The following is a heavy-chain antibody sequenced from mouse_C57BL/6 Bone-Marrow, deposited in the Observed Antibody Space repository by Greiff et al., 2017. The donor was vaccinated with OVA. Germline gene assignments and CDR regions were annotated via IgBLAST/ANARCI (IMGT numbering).Heavy chain of an antibody. CDR2: IDPSDSET. Sequence: QVQLQQPGAELVRPGSSVKLSCKASGYTFTSYWMHWVKQRPIQGLEWIGNIDPSDSETHYNQKFKDKATLTVDKSSSTAYMQLSSLTSEDSAVYYCARWFSTTVVGAMDYWGQGTSVTVSS. V-gene: IGHV1-52*01. J-gene: IGHJ4*01. D-gene: IGHD1-1*01. CDR3: ARWFSTTVVGAMDY. CDR1: GYTFTSYW.